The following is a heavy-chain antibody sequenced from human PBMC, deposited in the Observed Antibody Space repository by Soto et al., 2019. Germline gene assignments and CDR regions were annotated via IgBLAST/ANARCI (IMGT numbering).Heavy chain of an antibody. CDR1: GAAIRSSS. J-gene: IGHJ6*02. CDR2: IYYSGST. D-gene: IGHD3-9*01. Sequence: AAETLSLNRTVTGAAIRSSSWSSIPQPPGKGLEWIGYIYYSGSTNYNPSLKSRVTISVDTSKNQFSLKLSSVTAADTAVYYCARDYDILTGPDYYGMDVWGQGTTVT. CDR3: ARDYDILTGPDYYGMDV. V-gene: IGHV4-59*01.